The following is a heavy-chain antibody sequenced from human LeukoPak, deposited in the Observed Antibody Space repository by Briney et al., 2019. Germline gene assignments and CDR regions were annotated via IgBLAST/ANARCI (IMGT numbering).Heavy chain of an antibody. CDR2: IIPIFGTA. CDR1: RGTFSSYA. Sequence: ASVKVSCKASRGTFSSYAISWVRQAPGQGLEWMGGIIPIFGTANYAQKFQGRVKITADESTSTAYMELSSLRSDDTAVYYWARDRRGRYCSSISCYLGCFDPWGQGTLVTVSS. CDR3: ARDRRGRYCSSISCYLGCFDP. J-gene: IGHJ5*02. V-gene: IGHV1-69*13. D-gene: IGHD2-2*01.